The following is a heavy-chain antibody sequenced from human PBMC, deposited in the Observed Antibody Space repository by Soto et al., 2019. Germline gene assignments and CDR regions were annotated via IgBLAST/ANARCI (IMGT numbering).Heavy chain of an antibody. Sequence: GGALRLSCLAAGFTFSSFAMHWVRQAPGKGLEYVSAISSNGGSTDYADSVKGRFTISRDNSKNTLYLQMSSLRAEDTAVYYCVKSVEVVAVPAANEPGPFDDRGQGTLVTVSS. V-gene: IGHV3-64D*06. CDR1: GFTFSSFA. J-gene: IGHJ4*02. CDR3: VKSVEVVAVPAANEPGPFDD. CDR2: ISSNGGST. D-gene: IGHD2-2*01.